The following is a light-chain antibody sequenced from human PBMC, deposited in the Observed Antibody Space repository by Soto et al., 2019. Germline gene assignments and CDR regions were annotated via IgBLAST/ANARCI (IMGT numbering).Light chain of an antibody. Sequence: QSALTQPASVSGFPGQSITISCTGTSSDFGNYNLVSWYQQHPGQAPKLIIFEGSKRPSGVSNRFSGSKSGNTASLTISGLQAEDEADYYCCAYENSVIFGGGTQLTVL. V-gene: IGLV2-23*01. CDR2: EGS. CDR3: CAYENSVI. CDR1: SSDFGNYNL. J-gene: IGLJ2*01.